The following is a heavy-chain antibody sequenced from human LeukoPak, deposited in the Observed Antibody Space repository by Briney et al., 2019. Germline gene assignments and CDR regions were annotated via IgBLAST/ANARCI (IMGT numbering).Heavy chain of an antibody. Sequence: ASVKVSCMASGYTFTSYYMQWVRQAPGQGLEWMGIINPSGGSTSYAQKFQGRVTMTRDTSTSTVYMELSSLRSEDTAVYYCARDRGTIFGPQYYFDYWGQGTLVTVSS. CDR1: GYTFTSYY. CDR2: INPSGGST. J-gene: IGHJ4*02. CDR3: ARDRGTIFGPQYYFDY. V-gene: IGHV1-46*01. D-gene: IGHD3-3*01.